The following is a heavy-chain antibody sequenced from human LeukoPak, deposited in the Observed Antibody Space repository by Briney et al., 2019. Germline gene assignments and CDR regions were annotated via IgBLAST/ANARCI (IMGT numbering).Heavy chain of an antibody. CDR2: ISSSGSTI. V-gene: IGHV3-11*01. Sequence: PGGSLRLSCAASGFTFRDYYMSWIRQAPGKGPEWLSYISSSGSTIYDADSVKGRFTISRDNAKNSLYLQMNSLRAEDTAVYYCVRRLVDTAMAGSFYMDVWGKGTTVTVSS. CDR1: GFTFRDYY. CDR3: VRRLVDTAMAGSFYMDV. D-gene: IGHD5-18*01. J-gene: IGHJ6*03.